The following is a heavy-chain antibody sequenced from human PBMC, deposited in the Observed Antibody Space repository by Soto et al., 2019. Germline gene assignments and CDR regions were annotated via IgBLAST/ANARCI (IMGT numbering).Heavy chain of an antibody. J-gene: IGHJ4*02. D-gene: IGHD2-21*02. CDR1: GFTFRNSE. V-gene: IGHV3-48*03. CDR3: ASEALCGADCYFFEY. Sequence: GGSLRLSSAGYGFTFRNSEMFWVRPAPGNGLECVSKIDYSGSNIYYSKSVKGRFTISRDNAKNSLYLQMNSLTDEDTAIYFCASEALCGADCYFFEYWGPGTLVTVSA. CDR2: IDYSGSNI.